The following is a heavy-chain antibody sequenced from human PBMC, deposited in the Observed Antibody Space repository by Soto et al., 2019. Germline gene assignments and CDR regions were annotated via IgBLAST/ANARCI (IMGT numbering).Heavy chain of an antibody. D-gene: IGHD5-18*01. V-gene: IGHV1-46*01. Sequence: RASVKVSCKASGYTFTSYYMHWVRQAPGQGLEWMGIINPSGGSTSYAQKFQGRVTMTRDTSTSTVYMELSSLRSEDTAVYYCARENFGTAMVYYYYGMDVWGQGTTVTVSS. J-gene: IGHJ6*02. CDR1: GYTFTSYY. CDR3: ARENFGTAMVYYYYGMDV. CDR2: INPSGGST.